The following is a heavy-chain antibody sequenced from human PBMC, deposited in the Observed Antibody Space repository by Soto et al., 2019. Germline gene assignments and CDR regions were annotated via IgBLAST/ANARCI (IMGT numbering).Heavy chain of an antibody. CDR2: ISYDGSNK. D-gene: IGHD3-9*01. CDR1: GFNFNTYA. Sequence: PGGSLRLSCAASGFNFNTYAMHWVRQAPGKGLEWVAVISYDGSNKYYADSVKGRFTISRDNSKNTLYLQMNSLRAEDTAVYYCARESDGLYGMDVWGQGTTVTVSS. J-gene: IGHJ6*02. V-gene: IGHV3-30-3*01. CDR3: ARESDGLYGMDV.